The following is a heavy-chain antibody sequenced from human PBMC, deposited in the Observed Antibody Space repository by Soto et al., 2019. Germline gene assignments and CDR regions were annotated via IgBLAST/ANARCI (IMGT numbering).Heavy chain of an antibody. CDR2: IKQDGSEK. CDR1: GFTFSSFW. Sequence: GGSLRLSCAASGFTFSSFWMSWVRQAPGKGLEWVANIKQDGSEKYYVDSVKGRFTISRDNAKNSLYLQMNSLRAEDTAVYYCARDREDDYIWGRHIDAFDIWGQGTMVTVSS. V-gene: IGHV3-7*01. CDR3: ARDREDDYIWGRHIDAFDI. J-gene: IGHJ3*02. D-gene: IGHD3-16*01.